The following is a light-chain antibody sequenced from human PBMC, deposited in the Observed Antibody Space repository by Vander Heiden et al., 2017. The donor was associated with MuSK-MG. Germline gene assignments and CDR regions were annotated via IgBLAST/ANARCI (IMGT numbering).Light chain of an antibody. CDR2: AAS. CDR3: QQSDSSLFT. CDR1: QSISSY. J-gene: IGKJ3*01. Sequence: DIQMTQSPSSLSASVRDRVTITCRASQSISSYLNWYQQKPGKAPKLLIYAASSLQSGVPSRFSGSGSGTDFTLTISRLQPEDFATYYCQQSDSSLFTFGDGTKVXIK. V-gene: IGKV1-39*01.